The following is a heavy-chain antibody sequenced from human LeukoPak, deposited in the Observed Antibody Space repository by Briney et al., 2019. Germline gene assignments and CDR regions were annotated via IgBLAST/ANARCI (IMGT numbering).Heavy chain of an antibody. V-gene: IGHV1-2*02. D-gene: IGHD4-23*01. J-gene: IGHJ3*02. Sequence: ASVKVSCKASGYTFTAYYMHWVRQAPGQGLEWMGWINVNSGGTNFAQKFQGGVTMTRDTFISTAYMELSRLRSDDTAVYHCARDRGQIRGNAYAAYDIWGQGTMVTVSS. CDR2: INVNSGGT. CDR3: ARDRGQIRGNAYAAYDI. CDR1: GYTFTAYY.